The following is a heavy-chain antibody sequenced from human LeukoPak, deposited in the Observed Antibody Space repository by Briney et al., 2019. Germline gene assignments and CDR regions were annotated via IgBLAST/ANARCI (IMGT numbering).Heavy chain of an antibody. J-gene: IGHJ4*02. CDR2: IGGSGDTT. V-gene: IGHV3-23*01. CDR1: GFTFSRYA. CDR3: ARDGLGSGSSWTITNDY. Sequence: PGGSLRLSCAASGFTFSRYAMSWVRQAPGKGLEWVSGIGGSGDTTYYTQSVEGRFTVSRDNSNNCLFLQMHSLRAEDTAIYYCARDGLGSGSSWTITNDYWGQGTLVTVSS. D-gene: IGHD3-10*01.